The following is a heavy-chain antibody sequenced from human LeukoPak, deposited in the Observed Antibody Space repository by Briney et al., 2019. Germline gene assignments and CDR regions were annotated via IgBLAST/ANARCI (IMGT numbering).Heavy chain of an antibody. Sequence: SETLSLTCAVYGGSFSGYYWSWIRQPPGKGLEWIGEINHSGSTNYNPSLKSRVTISVDTSKNQFSLKLSSVTAVDTAVYYCARVPSEYSSSRDYWGQGTLVTVSS. J-gene: IGHJ4*02. CDR2: INHSGST. CDR3: ARVPSEYSSSRDY. D-gene: IGHD6-6*01. CDR1: GGSFSGYY. V-gene: IGHV4-34*01.